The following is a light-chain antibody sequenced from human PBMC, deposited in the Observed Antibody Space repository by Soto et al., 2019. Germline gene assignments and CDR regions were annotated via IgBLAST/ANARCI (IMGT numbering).Light chain of an antibody. Sequence: DIQMTQSPSTLSASVGDRVTISCRASQPIDSWLAWYQQQRPGKTPKLLIYDASTLERGVPSRFSGSGSGTEFTLTISSLQPDDFATYYCQHYDGFPLSFGQGTQLEIK. CDR1: QPIDSW. CDR2: DAS. J-gene: IGKJ2*01. CDR3: QHYDGFPLS. V-gene: IGKV1-5*01.